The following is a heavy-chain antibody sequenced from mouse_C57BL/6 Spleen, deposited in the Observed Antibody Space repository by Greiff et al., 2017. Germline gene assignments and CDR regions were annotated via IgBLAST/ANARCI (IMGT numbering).Heavy chain of an antibody. J-gene: IGHJ4*01. V-gene: IGHV1-15*01. CDR3: TRAYYYGSSYRAMDY. Sequence: VQLQQSGAELVRPGASVTLSCKASGYTFTDYEMHWVKQTPVHGLEWIGAIDPETGGTAYNQKFKGKAILTADKSSSTAYMELRSLTSEDSAVYYCTRAYYYGSSYRAMDYWGQGTSVTVCS. D-gene: IGHD1-1*01. CDR1: GYTFTDYE. CDR2: IDPETGGT.